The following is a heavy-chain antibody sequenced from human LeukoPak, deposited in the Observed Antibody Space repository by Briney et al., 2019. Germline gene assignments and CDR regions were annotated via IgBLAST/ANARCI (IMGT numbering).Heavy chain of an antibody. CDR3: AKVGTRDIVVVVAASY. CDR2: ISGSGGST. V-gene: IGHV3-23*01. Sequence: GGSLRLSCAASGFTFSSYAMSWVRLAPGKGLEWVSAISGSGGSTYYADSVKGRFTISRDNSKNTLYLQMNSLRAEDTAVYYCAKVGTRDIVVVVAASYWGQGTLVTVSS. CDR1: GFTFSSYA. D-gene: IGHD2-15*01. J-gene: IGHJ4*02.